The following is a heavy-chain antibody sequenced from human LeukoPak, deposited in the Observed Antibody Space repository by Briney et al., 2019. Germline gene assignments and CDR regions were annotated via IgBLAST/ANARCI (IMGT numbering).Heavy chain of an antibody. CDR1: GGSISSYY. V-gene: IGHV4-59*01. J-gene: IGHJ4*02. CDR3: ARSDAVAGGDYFDY. D-gene: IGHD6-19*01. Sequence: PSETLSLTCTVSGGSISSYYWSWIRQPPGKGLEWIGYIYYSGSTNYNPSLKSRVTISVDTSKNQFSLKLSSVTAADTAVYYCARSDAVAGGDYFDYWGQGTLVTVSS. CDR2: IYYSGST.